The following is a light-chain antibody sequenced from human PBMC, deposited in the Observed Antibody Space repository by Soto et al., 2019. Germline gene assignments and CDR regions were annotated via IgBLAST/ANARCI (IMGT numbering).Light chain of an antibody. CDR3: YSYTSSSTVL. J-gene: IGLJ2*01. CDR1: SSDVGGYNY. Sequence: QSVLTQPASVSGSPVQSITISWTGISSDVGGYNYVSWYQQHPDKAPKLMIYDVSNRRSGVSNRFSGSKSGTTASLTISGLQAEDEADYYCYSYTSSSTVLFGGGTKLTVL. V-gene: IGLV2-14*01. CDR2: DVS.